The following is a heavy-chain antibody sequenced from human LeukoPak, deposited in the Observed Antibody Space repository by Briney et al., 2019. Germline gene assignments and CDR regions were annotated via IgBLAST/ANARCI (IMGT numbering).Heavy chain of an antibody. D-gene: IGHD3-22*01. CDR3: LYDSSGYDAFDI. V-gene: IGHV1-8*01. J-gene: IGHJ3*02. CDR1: GYTFTSYD. CDR2: MNPNSGNT. Sequence: GASVKVSCKASGYTFTSYDINWVRQATGQGLEWMGWMNPNSGNTGYAQKFQGGVTMTRNTSISTAYMELSSLRSEDTAVYYCLYDSSGYDAFDIWGQGTMVTVSS.